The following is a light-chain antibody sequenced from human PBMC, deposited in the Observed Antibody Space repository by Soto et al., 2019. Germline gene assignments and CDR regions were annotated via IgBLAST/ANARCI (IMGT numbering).Light chain of an antibody. CDR2: GAS. J-gene: IGKJ1*01. CDR3: QQYNNWPRM. V-gene: IGKV3-15*01. CDR1: QSVSSN. Sequence: EIQMTQSPAALSVSPGERATISCRASQSVSSNLAWYQQKPGQAPSLLIYGASTRATGIPARFSGSGSGTDFTLTISSLQSEDFAVYYCQQYNNWPRMFGQGTKV.